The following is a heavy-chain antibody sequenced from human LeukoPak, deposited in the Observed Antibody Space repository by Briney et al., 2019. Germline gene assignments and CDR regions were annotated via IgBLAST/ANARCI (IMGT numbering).Heavy chain of an antibody. V-gene: IGHV3-30-3*01. CDR3: ARDRGVSYFDY. CDR2: ISYDGSSK. Sequence: GGSLRLSCAASGFTFSSYAMHWVRQAPGKGLEWVAVISYDGSSKYYADSVKGRFTISRDNSKNTLYLQMNSLRAEDTAVYYCARDRGVSYFDYWGQGTQVTVSS. CDR1: GFTFSSYA. J-gene: IGHJ4*02. D-gene: IGHD3-10*01.